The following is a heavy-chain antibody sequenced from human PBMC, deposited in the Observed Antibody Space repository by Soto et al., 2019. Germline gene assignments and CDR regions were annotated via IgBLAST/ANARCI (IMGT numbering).Heavy chain of an antibody. Sequence: EVQLLESGGDLLQPGGSLRLSCAASGFIFSSYAMGWVGQAPGKGLEWVPAISGRGGTIYYADSVQGRFTISRDNSKNTLYLQMNTLRGQDSAVYYCTRGAASGAFDYWCQGALVTVSS. D-gene: IGHD6-13*01. CDR3: TRGAASGAFDY. V-gene: IGHV3-23*01. CDR1: GFIFSSYA. J-gene: IGHJ4*02. CDR2: ISGRGGTI.